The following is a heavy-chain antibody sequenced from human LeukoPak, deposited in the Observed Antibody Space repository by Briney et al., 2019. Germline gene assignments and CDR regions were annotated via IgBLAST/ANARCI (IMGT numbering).Heavy chain of an antibody. CDR3: ASRDVSEGAFDI. J-gene: IGHJ3*02. V-gene: IGHV4-59*08. Sequence: PSETLSLTCTVSGGSISSYYWSWIRQPPGKGLEWIGYIYYSGSTNYNPSLKSRVTISVDTSKNQFSLKLSSVTAADTAVYYCASRDVSEGAFDIWGQGTMVTVSS. CDR2: IYYSGST. D-gene: IGHD5-24*01. CDR1: GGSISSYY.